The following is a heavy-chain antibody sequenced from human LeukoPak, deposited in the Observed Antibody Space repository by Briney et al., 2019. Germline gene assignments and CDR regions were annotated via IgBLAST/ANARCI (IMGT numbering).Heavy chain of an antibody. CDR2: ISGYNGNT. V-gene: IGHV1-18*01. CDR1: GYTFTNYG. D-gene: IGHD3-9*01. Sequence: ASVKVFCKASGYTFTNYGISWVRQAPGQGLEWMGWISGYNGNTNYAQKLQGRVTMTTDTSTSTAYMELRSLRSDDTAVYYCARTMYYDILTGYSENWFDPWGQGTLVTVSS. J-gene: IGHJ5*02. CDR3: ARTMYYDILTGYSENWFDP.